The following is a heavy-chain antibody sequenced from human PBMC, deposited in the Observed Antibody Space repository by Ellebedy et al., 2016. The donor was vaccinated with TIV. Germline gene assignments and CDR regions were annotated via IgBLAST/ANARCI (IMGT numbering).Heavy chain of an antibody. V-gene: IGHV4-39*01. D-gene: IGHD5-24*01. CDR3: ARRSPREYYFDY. CDR1: GGSISSSSYY. Sequence: GSLRLSCTVSGGSISSSSYYWGWIRQPPGKGLEWIGSIYYSGSTYYNPSLKSRVTISVDTSKNQCSLKLSSVTGADTAVYYCARRSPREYYFDYWGQGTLVTVSS. J-gene: IGHJ4*02. CDR2: IYYSGST.